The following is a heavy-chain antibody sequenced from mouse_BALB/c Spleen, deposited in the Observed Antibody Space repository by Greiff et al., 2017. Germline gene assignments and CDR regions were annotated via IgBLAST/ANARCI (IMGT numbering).Heavy chain of an antibody. Sequence: EVQLVESGGGLVKPGGSLKLSCAASGFTFSDYYMYWVRQTPEKRLEWVATISDGGSYTYYPDSVKGRFTISRDNAKNNLYLQMSSLKSEDTAMYYCARGDYYGSSLYAMDYWGQGTSVTVSS. CDR2: ISDGGSYT. V-gene: IGHV5-4*02. CDR3: ARGDYYGSSLYAMDY. D-gene: IGHD1-1*01. CDR1: GFTFSDYY. J-gene: IGHJ4*01.